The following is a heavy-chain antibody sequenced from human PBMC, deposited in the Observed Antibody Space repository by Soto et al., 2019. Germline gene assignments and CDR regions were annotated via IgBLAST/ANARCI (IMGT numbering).Heavy chain of an antibody. Sequence: EVQLVESGGGLVKPGGSLRLSCAASGFTFSSYSMNWVRQAPGKGLEWVSSISSSSSYIYYADSVKGRFTISRDNAKNSLYLQMNRLRAEDTAVYYWARDQSSGMAGTLGYWGQGTLVTVSS. V-gene: IGHV3-21*01. J-gene: IGHJ4*02. CDR1: GFTFSSYS. CDR2: ISSSSSYI. CDR3: ARDQSSGMAGTLGY. D-gene: IGHD6-19*01.